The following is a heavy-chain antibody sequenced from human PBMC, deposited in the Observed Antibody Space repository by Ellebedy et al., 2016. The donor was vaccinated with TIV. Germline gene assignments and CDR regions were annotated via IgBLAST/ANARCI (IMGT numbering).Heavy chain of an antibody. D-gene: IGHD5-18*01. Sequence: SETLSLTCTVSGGSINSYYWSWIRRPPGKGLEWIGYIYYSGSTSSNPSLKSRVTISVDTSKNQFSLRLSSVTAAETAIYYCATGHTAMTTWGQGTLVTVSS. CDR1: GGSINSYY. CDR2: IYYSGST. CDR3: ATGHTAMTT. J-gene: IGHJ4*02. V-gene: IGHV4-59*01.